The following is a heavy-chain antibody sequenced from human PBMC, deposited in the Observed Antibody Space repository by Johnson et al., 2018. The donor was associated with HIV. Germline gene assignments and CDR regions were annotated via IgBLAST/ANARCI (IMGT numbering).Heavy chain of an antibody. CDR3: ASRPGGDFCSGGSCRPNPNDGFDI. V-gene: IGHV3-20*04. CDR2: INSDGSST. D-gene: IGHD2-15*01. Sequence: EVQLVESGGGVVRPGGSLRLSCAASGFTFDDYGMSWVRQAPGKGLEWVSGINSDGSSTSYADSVKGRFTISRDNAKNTLYLQMNSLRAEDTAVYYCASRPGGDFCSGGSCRPNPNDGFDIWGQGTKVTVSS. J-gene: IGHJ3*02. CDR1: GFTFDDYG.